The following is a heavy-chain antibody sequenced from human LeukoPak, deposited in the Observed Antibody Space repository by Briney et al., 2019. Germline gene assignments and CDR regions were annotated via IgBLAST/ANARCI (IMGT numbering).Heavy chain of an antibody. CDR2: ISGSGGST. CDR1: GFTFSSYA. D-gene: IGHD3-3*01. V-gene: IGHV3-23*01. J-gene: IGHJ6*03. Sequence: PGGSLRLSCAASGFTFSSYAMSWVRQAPGKGLEWVSAISGSGGSTYYADSVKGRFTISRDNSKNTLYLQMNSLRAEDTAVYYCARVPQLRFLEWYIWCAYMDVWGKGTTVTVSS. CDR3: ARVPQLRFLEWYIWCAYMDV.